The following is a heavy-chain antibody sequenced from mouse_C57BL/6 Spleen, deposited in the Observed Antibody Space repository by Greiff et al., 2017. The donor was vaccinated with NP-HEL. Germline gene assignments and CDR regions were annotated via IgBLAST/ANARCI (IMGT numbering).Heavy chain of an antibody. CDR1: GFTFTDYY. V-gene: IGHV7-3*01. D-gene: IGHD1-1*01. Sequence: EVKLMESGGGLVQPGGSLSLSCAASGFTFTDYYMSWVRQPPGKALEWLGFIRNKANGYTTEYSASVKGRFTISRDNSQSILYLQMNALRAEDSATYYCARYRYYGSSHYAMDYWGQGTSVTVSS. J-gene: IGHJ4*01. CDR3: ARYRYYGSSHYAMDY. CDR2: IRNKANGYTT.